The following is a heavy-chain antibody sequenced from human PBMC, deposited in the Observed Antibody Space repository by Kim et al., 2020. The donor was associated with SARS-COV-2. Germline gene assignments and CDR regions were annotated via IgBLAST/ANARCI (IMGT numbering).Heavy chain of an antibody. CDR2: INAGNGNT. D-gene: IGHD5-12*01. CDR1: GYTFTSYA. Sequence: ASVKVSCKASGYTFTSYAMHWVRQAPGQRLEWMGWINAGNGNTKYSQKFQGRVTITRDTSASTAYMELSSLRSEDTAVYYCAREGYSGYDSGGFDYWGQGTLVTVSS. CDR3: AREGYSGYDSGGFDY. J-gene: IGHJ4*02. V-gene: IGHV1-3*01.